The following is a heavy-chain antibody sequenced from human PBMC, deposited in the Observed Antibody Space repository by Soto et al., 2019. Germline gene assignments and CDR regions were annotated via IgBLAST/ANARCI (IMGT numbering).Heavy chain of an antibody. CDR1: GYTFTSYG. Sequence: QVQLVQSGAEVKKPGASVKVSCKASGYTFTSYGISWVRQAPGQGLEWMGWISAYNGNTNYAQKLQGRVTMTTDTSTSTAYMELRSLRSDDTAVYYCARDGCGSYYEYSGIKRCGEFDYWGQGTLVTVSS. CDR2: ISAYNGNT. D-gene: IGHD1-26*01. CDR3: ARDGCGSYYEYSGIKRCGEFDY. V-gene: IGHV1-18*01. J-gene: IGHJ4*02.